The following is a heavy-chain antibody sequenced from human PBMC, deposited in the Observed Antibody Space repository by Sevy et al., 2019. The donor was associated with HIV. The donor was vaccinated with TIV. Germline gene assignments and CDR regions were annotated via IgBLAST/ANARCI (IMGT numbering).Heavy chain of an antibody. V-gene: IGHV1-2*02. J-gene: IGHJ5*02. CDR2: INPNSGGT. Sequence: ASVKVSCKASGYTFTGYYMHWVRQAPGQGLEWMGWINPNSGGTNYAQKFQGRVTMTRDTSISTAYMELRRLRSDDTAVSYCARDREEAAAGPNRVKRSDPWGQGTLVTVSS. CDR1: GYTFTGYY. CDR3: ARDREEAAAGPNRVKRSDP. D-gene: IGHD6-13*01.